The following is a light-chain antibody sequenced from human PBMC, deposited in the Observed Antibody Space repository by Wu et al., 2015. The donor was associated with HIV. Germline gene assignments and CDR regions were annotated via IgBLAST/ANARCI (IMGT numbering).Light chain of an antibody. V-gene: IGKV3-15*01. CDR2: GAS. J-gene: IGKJ4*01. CDR1: HSVSSN. CDR3: QHYDNLALT. Sequence: EIVMTQSPATLSVSPGERATLSCRASHSVSSNLAWYQQKPGQAPRLLIYGASTRATDIPARFSGSGSGTEFTLTISSLQSEDFAVYYCQHYDNLALTFGGGTKVEIK.